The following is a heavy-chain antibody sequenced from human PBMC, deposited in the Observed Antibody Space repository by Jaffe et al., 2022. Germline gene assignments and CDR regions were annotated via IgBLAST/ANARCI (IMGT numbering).Heavy chain of an antibody. Sequence: QVQLVESGGGVVQPGGSLRLSCAASGFTFSSYGMHWVRQAPGKGLEWVAFIRYDGSNKYYADSVKGRFTISRDNSKNTLYLQMNSLRAEDTAVYYCAKETFDIVVVVAATAGLPDYWGQGTLVTVSS. CDR2: IRYDGSNK. V-gene: IGHV3-30*02. D-gene: IGHD2-15*01. CDR1: GFTFSSYG. J-gene: IGHJ4*02. CDR3: AKETFDIVVVVAATAGLPDY.